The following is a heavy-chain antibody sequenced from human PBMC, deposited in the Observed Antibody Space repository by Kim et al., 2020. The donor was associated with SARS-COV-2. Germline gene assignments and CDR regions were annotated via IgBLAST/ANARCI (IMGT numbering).Heavy chain of an antibody. CDR3: ARVVTYDSSGPDAFDI. D-gene: IGHD3-22*01. CDR2: ISAYNGNT. J-gene: IGHJ3*02. V-gene: IGHV1-18*01. CDR1: GYTFTSYG. Sequence: ASVKVSCKASGYTFTSYGISWVRQAPGQGLEWMGWISAYNGNTNYAQKLQGRVTMTTDTSTSTAYMELRSLRSDDTAVYYCARVVTYDSSGPDAFDIWGQGTMVTVSS.